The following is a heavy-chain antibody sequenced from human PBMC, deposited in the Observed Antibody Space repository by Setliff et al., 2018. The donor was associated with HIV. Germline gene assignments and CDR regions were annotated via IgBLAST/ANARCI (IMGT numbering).Heavy chain of an antibody. CDR1: GGSISNYY. J-gene: IGHJ4*02. CDR2: IYSTGGT. D-gene: IGHD6-6*01. V-gene: IGHV4-4*07. CDR3: ARHSDIAPRRTYFDY. Sequence: SETLSLTCTVSGGSISNYYWSWIRQPAGKGLEWIGRIYSTGGTNYNPSLKSRVTMSIDTSKNQFSLKLNSVTAADTAVYYCARHSDIAPRRTYFDYWGQGTLVTVSS.